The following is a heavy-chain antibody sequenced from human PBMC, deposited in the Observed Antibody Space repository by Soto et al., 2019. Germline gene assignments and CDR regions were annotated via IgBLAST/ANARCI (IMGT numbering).Heavy chain of an antibody. V-gene: IGHV3-30*18. J-gene: IGHJ4*02. CDR1: GFTFSSYG. CDR3: AKEGYSYGRHFDY. CDR2: ISXXGSNX. D-gene: IGHD5-18*01. Sequence: XLSCAASGFTFSSYGMHWVRQAPGKGLGWVAVISXXGSNXXYADSVKGRFTISRDNSKNTLYLQMNSLRAEATAVYYCAKEGYSYGRHFDYWGQGTLVTVSS.